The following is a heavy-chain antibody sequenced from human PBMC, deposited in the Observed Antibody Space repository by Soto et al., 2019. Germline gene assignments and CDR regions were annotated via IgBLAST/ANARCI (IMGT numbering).Heavy chain of an antibody. V-gene: IGHV3-43*01. CDR1: GFTFDDYT. CDR3: AKNSGWWQWPDGYYFDY. Sequence: PGGSLRLSCAASGFTFDDYTMHWVRQAPGKGLEWVSLISWDGGSTYYADSAKGRFTISRDNSKNSLYLQMNSLRTGDTALYYCAKNSGWWQWPDGYYFDYWGQGTLVTVSS. J-gene: IGHJ4*02. CDR2: ISWDGGST. D-gene: IGHD6-19*01.